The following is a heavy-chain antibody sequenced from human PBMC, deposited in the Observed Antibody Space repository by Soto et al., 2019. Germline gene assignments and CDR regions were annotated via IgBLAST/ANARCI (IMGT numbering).Heavy chain of an antibody. CDR1: GGSMNNYY. CDR2: IYYSGST. CDR3: ARFSILLCPGFAP. V-gene: IGHV4-59*01. Sequence: PSETLSLTCSVSGGSMNNYYWSWIRQPPGKGLEYIGYIYYSGSTNYNSSLKSRVTISLDTSKNQFSLKLSSLTAADTAVYFCARFSILLCPGFAPGGQGPPVPVSS. J-gene: IGHJ5*02. D-gene: IGHD2-2*01.